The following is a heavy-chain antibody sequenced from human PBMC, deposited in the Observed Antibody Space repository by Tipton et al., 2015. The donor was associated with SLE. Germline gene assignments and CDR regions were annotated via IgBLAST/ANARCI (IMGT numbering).Heavy chain of an antibody. J-gene: IGHJ3*02. V-gene: IGHV4-39*07. CDR1: GASITTSEYF. CDR3: ARDLKKGSRGLSAFHI. CDR2: FYYTGST. Sequence: TLSLTCTVSGASITTSEYFWGWIRQPPGKGLEWIGIFYYTGSTYYNPSLKSRVTISVDTSKNQFSLNLSSVTAADTAVYYCARDLKKGSRGLSAFHIWGQGTMVTVSS. D-gene: IGHD3-10*01.